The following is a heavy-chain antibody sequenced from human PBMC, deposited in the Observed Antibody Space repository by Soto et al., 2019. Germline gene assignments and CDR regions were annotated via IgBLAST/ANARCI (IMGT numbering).Heavy chain of an antibody. CDR2: ISSSGSTI. CDR3: ARDHKGGYYYYGMDV. J-gene: IGHJ6*02. V-gene: IGHV3-48*03. Sequence: GSLRLSCAASGFTFSSYEMNWVRQAPGKGLEWVSYISSSGSTIYYADSVKGRFTISRDNAKNSLYLQMSSLRAEDTAVYYCARDHKGGYYYYGMDVWGQGTTVTVSS. CDR1: GFTFSSYE.